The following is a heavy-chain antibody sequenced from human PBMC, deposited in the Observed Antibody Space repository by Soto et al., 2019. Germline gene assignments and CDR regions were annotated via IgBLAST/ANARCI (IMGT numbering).Heavy chain of an antibody. CDR1: GGSISSGDHY. Sequence: QVQLQESGPGLVKPSQTLSLTCTVSGGSISSGDHYWSWIRQHPGKGLEWIGYISDSGSTYYNPSLESRLTISVDTSKNQFSLKLSSVTAADTAVYYCASMGGYTTAYRYYLDYWGQGTLVTVSS. CDR2: ISDSGST. CDR3: ASMGGYTTAYRYYLDY. J-gene: IGHJ4*02. D-gene: IGHD1-1*01. V-gene: IGHV4-31*03.